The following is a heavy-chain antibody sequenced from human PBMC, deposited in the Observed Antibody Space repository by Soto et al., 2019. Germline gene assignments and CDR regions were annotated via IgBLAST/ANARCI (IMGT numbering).Heavy chain of an antibody. CDR3: AKDLGYCSSTSCFFDI. V-gene: IGHV3-30*18. J-gene: IGHJ3*02. CDR2: ISYDGSNK. D-gene: IGHD2-2*01. Sequence: QVQLVESGGGVVQPGRSLRLSCAASGFTFSSYSMHWVRQAPGKGLEWVAVISYDGSNKYYADSVKGRFTISRDNSKNTLYLQMNSLRAEDTAVYYCAKDLGYCSSTSCFFDIWGQGTMVTVSS. CDR1: GFTFSSYS.